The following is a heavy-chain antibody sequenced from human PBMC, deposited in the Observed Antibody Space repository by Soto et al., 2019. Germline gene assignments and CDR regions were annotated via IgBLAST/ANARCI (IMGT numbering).Heavy chain of an antibody. CDR1: GGTFSSYA. J-gene: IGHJ5*02. D-gene: IGHD6-6*01. CDR3: ASNCIAALPVFGAVGNWFDP. CDR2: IIPIFGTA. Sequence: QVQLVQSGAEVKKPGSSVKISCKASGGTFSSYAISWVRQAPGQGLEWMGGIIPIFGTANYAQKFQGRVTITADESTSTAYMELSSLSSEDTAVYCCASNCIAALPVFGAVGNWFDPWGQGTLVTVSS. V-gene: IGHV1-69*01.